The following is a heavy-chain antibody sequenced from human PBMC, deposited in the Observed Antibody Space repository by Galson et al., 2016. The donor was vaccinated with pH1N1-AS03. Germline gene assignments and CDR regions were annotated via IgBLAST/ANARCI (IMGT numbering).Heavy chain of an antibody. J-gene: IGHJ4*02. CDR1: GFTVSSNY. V-gene: IGHV3-53*01. CDR2: IYISGTT. D-gene: IGHD3-16*01. CDR3: AREPWGSTQGEY. Sequence: SLRLSCAASGFTVSSNYMSWVRQAPGKGLGWVSDIYISGTTYYADSVKGRFTISRDNSKNTVYLQMNSLRVEDTAVYYCAREPWGSTQGEYWGQGTLVTVSS.